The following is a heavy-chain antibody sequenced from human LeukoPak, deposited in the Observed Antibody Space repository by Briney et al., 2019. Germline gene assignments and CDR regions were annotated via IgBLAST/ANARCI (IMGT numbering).Heavy chain of an antibody. Sequence: PSETLSLTCTVSGGSISSYYWSWIRQPAGKGLEWIGRIYTSGSTNYNPSLKSRVTMSVDTSKNQFSLKLSSVTAADTAEYYCARVFGERTYYYGSGSYPLGYYYYGMDVWGQGTTVTVSS. CDR2: IYTSGST. CDR3: ARVFGERTYYYGSGSYPLGYYYYGMDV. J-gene: IGHJ6*02. CDR1: GGSISSYY. D-gene: IGHD3-10*01. V-gene: IGHV4-4*07.